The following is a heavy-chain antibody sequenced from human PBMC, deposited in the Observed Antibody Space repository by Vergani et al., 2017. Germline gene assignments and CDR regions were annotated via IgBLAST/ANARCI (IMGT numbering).Heavy chain of an antibody. CDR3: ARDGAIAARPDGETNPYNWFDP. D-gene: IGHD6-6*01. CDR2: INPSGGST. V-gene: IGHV1-46*01. Sequence: QVQLVQSGAEVKKPGASVKVSCKASGYTFTSYYMHWVRQAPGQGLEWMGIINPSGGSTSYAQKFQGRVTMTRDTSTSTVYMELSSLRSEDTAVYYCARDGAIAARPDGETNPYNWFDPWGQGTLVTVSS. CDR1: GYTFTSYY. J-gene: IGHJ5*02.